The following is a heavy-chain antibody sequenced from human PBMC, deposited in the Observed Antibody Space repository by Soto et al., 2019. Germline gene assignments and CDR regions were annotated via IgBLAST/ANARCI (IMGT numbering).Heavy chain of an antibody. Sequence: EVQLVESGGGLIQPGASLRLSCAAFGFTISGKKYVAWVRQAPGKGLEWVSALYDLDGSFYAASVKGRFTTSSDSSKTTVYLQMNDLRPDDTAVYYCATWHEREHAYDVWGQGTTVTVSS. V-gene: IGHV3-53*01. CDR2: LYDLDGS. D-gene: IGHD1-1*01. CDR1: GFTISGKKY. CDR3: ATWHEREHAYDV. J-gene: IGHJ3*01.